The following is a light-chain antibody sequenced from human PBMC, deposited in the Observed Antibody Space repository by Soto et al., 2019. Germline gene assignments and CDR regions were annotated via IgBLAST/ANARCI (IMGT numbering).Light chain of an antibody. CDR3: QQFSDWPPYT. CDR1: QNVYVN. J-gene: IGKJ2*01. CDR2: RAS. V-gene: IGKV3D-15*01. Sequence: TVMTQSPATLSVSPGERATLSCRACQNVYVNVAWYQQKPGQAPRLLIYRASTRATGVPARFSGSGSGTEFTLTISSLQSEDFAVYFCQQFSDWPPYTFGQGTKLEIK.